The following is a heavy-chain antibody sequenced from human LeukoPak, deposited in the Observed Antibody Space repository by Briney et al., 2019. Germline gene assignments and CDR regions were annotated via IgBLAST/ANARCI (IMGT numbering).Heavy chain of an antibody. J-gene: IGHJ3*02. V-gene: IGHV4-30-4*07. CDR1: GGSISSGGYS. CDR2: IYYSGST. Sequence: PSQTLSLTCAVSGGSISSGGYSWSWIRQPPGKGLEWIGYIYYSGSTYYNPSLKSRVTISVDTSKNQFSLKLSSVTAADTAVYYCARGPLPLDAFDIWGQGTMVTVSS. CDR3: ARGPLPLDAFDI. D-gene: IGHD2-21*02.